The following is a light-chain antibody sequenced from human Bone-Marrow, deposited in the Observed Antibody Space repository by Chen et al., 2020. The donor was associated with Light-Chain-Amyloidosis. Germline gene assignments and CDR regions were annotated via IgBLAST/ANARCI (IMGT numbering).Light chain of an antibody. CDR2: DDS. V-gene: IGLV3-21*02. J-gene: IGLJ3*02. CDR1: NIGSTS. Sequence: SYVLTQPSSVSVVPGQTATDACVGNNIGSTSVHWYQQTPGPAPLLVVYDDSDRPSGIPERLSGSNSGNTATLTISRVEAGDEADYYCQVWDRSSDRPVFGGGTKLTVL. CDR3: QVWDRSSDRPV.